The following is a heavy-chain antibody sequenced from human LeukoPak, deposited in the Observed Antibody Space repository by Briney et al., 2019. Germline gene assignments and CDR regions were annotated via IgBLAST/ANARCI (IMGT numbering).Heavy chain of an antibody. J-gene: IGHJ4*02. CDR2: ISYSGGT. CDR3: ASRRGWYVDY. D-gene: IGHD6-19*01. CDR1: GGSISSYY. Sequence: SETLSLTCTVSGGSISSYYWSWIRQPPGKGLEWIGYISYSGGTNYNPSLKSRVTISVDKSKNQFSLKLSSVTAADTAVYYCASRRGWYVDYWGQGTLVTVSS. V-gene: IGHV4-59*12.